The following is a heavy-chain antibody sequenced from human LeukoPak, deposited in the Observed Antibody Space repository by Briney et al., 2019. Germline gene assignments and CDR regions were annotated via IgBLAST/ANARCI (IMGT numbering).Heavy chain of an antibody. CDR3: ARDPLAVAGSIHYNWFDP. V-gene: IGHV3-48*02. J-gene: IGHJ5*02. D-gene: IGHD6-19*01. Sequence: GGSLRLSCAASGFTLSIYRMNWVRQAPGKGLEWVSYISSSSSTIYYADSVKGRFTISRDNAKNSLYLQMDSLRDEDTAVFYCARDPLAVAGSIHYNWFDPWGQGTLVTVSS. CDR1: GFTLSIYR. CDR2: ISSSSSTI.